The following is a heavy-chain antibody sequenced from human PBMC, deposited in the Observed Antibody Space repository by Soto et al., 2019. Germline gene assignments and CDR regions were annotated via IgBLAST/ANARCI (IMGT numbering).Heavy chain of an antibody. CDR1: GYTFTSYA. V-gene: IGHV1-3*01. J-gene: IGHJ6*03. D-gene: IGHD1-26*01. CDR2: INAGNGNT. CDR3: ARDSIVSEYYYYYMDV. Sequence: ASVKVSCKASGYTFTSYAMHWVRQAPGQRLEWMGWINAGNGNTKYSQKFQGRVTITRDTSASTAYMELSSLSFEDTAVYYCARDSIVSEYYYYYMDVWGKGTTVTVSS.